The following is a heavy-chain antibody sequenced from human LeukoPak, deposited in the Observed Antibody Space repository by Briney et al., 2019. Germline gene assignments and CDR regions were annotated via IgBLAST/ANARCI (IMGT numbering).Heavy chain of an antibody. V-gene: IGHV1-2*02. J-gene: IGHJ3*02. Sequence: ASVKVSCKASGYTFTGYYMHWVRQAPGQGLEWMGWINPNSGGTNYAQKFQGRVTMTRDTSISTAYMELSRLRSDDAAVYYCARAHSSSSTTDAFDIWGQGTMVTVSS. D-gene: IGHD6-13*01. CDR2: INPNSGGT. CDR1: GYTFTGYY. CDR3: ARAHSSSSTTDAFDI.